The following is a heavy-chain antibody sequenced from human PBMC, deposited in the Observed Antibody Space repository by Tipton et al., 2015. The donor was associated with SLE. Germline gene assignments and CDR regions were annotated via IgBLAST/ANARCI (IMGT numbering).Heavy chain of an antibody. D-gene: IGHD6-19*01. V-gene: IGHV5-51*03. CDR1: GYSFTSYW. Sequence: VQLVQSGPEVKKPGESLKISCKGSGYSFTSYWIGWVRQMPGKGLEWMGIIYPGDSDTRYSPSFQGQVTISADKSISTAYLQWSSLKASDTAMYYCAGREGIAVAGTQDAFDIWGQGTMVTVSS. CDR2: IYPGDSDT. CDR3: AGREGIAVAGTQDAFDI. J-gene: IGHJ3*02.